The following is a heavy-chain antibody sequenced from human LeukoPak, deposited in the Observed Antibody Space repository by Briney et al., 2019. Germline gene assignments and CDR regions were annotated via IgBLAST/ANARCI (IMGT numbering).Heavy chain of an antibody. Sequence: GGSLRLSCAASGFTFSSYAMSWVRQAPGKGLEWVSAISGSGGSTYYADSVKGRFTISRDNSKNTLYLQMNSLRAEDTAVYYCARSLGYCSGGSCYRVGAVGLFDYWGQGTLVTVSS. D-gene: IGHD2-15*01. V-gene: IGHV3-23*01. J-gene: IGHJ4*02. CDR3: ARSLGYCSGGSCYRVGAVGLFDY. CDR2: ISGSGGST. CDR1: GFTFSSYA.